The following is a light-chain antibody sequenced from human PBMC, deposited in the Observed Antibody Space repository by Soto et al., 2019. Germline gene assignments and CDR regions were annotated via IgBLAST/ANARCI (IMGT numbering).Light chain of an antibody. CDR2: AAS. J-gene: IGKJ5*01. CDR1: QSISAW. V-gene: IGKV1-12*01. Sequence: DIPLSPSPFSLSATARDRVTITCRASQSISAWLAWYQQKPGKAPKLLIYAASSLQSGVPSRFSGSGSGTDFTLTISSLQPEDFATYYCQHADSFPLITFGQGTRLEIK. CDR3: QHADSFPLIT.